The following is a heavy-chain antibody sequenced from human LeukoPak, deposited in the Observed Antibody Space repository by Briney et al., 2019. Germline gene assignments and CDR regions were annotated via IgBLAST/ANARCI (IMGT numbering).Heavy chain of an antibody. Sequence: GGSLRLSCAASGFTFSSYGMHWVRQAPGKGLEWVAVISYDGSNKYYADSVKGRFTISRDNSKNTLYLQMNSLRAEDTAVYYCAKGAYYYDSSGYYGYWGQGPLVTVSS. CDR1: GFTFSSYG. CDR3: AKGAYYYDSSGYYGY. J-gene: IGHJ4*02. V-gene: IGHV3-30*18. D-gene: IGHD3-22*01. CDR2: ISYDGSNK.